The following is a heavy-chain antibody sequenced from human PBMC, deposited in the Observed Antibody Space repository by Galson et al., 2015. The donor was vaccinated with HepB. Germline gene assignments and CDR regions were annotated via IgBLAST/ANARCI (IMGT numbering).Heavy chain of an antibody. D-gene: IGHD2-21*02. CDR2: ISSSSSHI. J-gene: IGHJ3*02. CDR3: ARDRPLAYCGGDCHPDAFDI. Sequence: SLRLSCAASGFIFNTYTMNWVRQAPGKGLEWVSSISSSSSHIYDADSVKGRFTISRDNAKNSLYLQMNSLRVEDTAVYYCARDRPLAYCGGDCHPDAFDIWGQGTMVTVSS. CDR1: GFIFNTYT. V-gene: IGHV3-21*01.